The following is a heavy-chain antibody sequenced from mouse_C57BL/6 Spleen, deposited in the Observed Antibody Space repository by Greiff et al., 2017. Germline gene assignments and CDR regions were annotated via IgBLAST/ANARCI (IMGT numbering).Heavy chain of an antibody. CDR2: INPSSGYT. D-gene: IGHD1-1*01. V-gene: IGHV1-7*01. J-gene: IGHJ4*01. CDR1: GYTFTSYW. Sequence: VQLQQSGAELAKPGASVKLSCKASGYTFTSYWMHWVKQRPGQGLEWIGYINPSSGYTKSNQKFKDKATLTADKSSSTAYMQLSSLTYEDSAVYYCASTTGNPSYAMDYWGQGNSVTVSS. CDR3: ASTTGNPSYAMDY.